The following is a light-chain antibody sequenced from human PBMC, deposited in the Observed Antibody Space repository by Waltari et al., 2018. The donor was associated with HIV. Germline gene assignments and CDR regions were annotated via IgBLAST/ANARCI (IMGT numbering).Light chain of an antibody. CDR1: QSVSSNY. CDR2: AAL. CDR3: QQYGSSPYT. V-gene: IGKV3-20*01. J-gene: IGKJ2*01. Sequence: EMVLTQSPAHLSSSPREGATLSCRSSQSVSSNYLAWYQQKPGQTPRLLIYAALNRATGIPDRFSGSGSGTDFTLSISRLEPQDCAVYYCQQYGSSPYTFGQGTKLEIK.